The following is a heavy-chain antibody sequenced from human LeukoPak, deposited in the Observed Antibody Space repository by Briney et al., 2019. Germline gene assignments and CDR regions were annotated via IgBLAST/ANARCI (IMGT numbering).Heavy chain of an antibody. CDR1: GFTFGDYA. CDR3: VYGQQLVFFDY. Sequence: PGGSLRLSCTASGFTFGDYAMSWVRQPPGKGLGWIESIYYSGSTYYNPSLKSRVTISVDTSKNQFSLKLNSVTAADTAVYYCVYGQQLVFFDYWGQGTLVTVSS. CDR2: IYYSGST. J-gene: IGHJ4*02. D-gene: IGHD6-13*01. V-gene: IGHV4-39*07.